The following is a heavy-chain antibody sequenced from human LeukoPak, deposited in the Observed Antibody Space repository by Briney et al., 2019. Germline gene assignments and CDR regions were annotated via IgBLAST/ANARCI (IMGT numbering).Heavy chain of an antibody. J-gene: IGHJ6*03. CDR2: IYYSGST. CDR3: ARLSRYCSSTSCFYYYYYMDV. CDR1: GGSISSSSYY. Sequence: SETLSLTCTVSGGSISSSSYYWGWIRQPPGKGLEWIGRIYYSGSTYYNPSLKSRVTISVDTSKNQFSLKLSSVTAADTAVYYCARLSRYCSSTSCFYYYYYMDVWGKGTTVTVSS. V-gene: IGHV4-39*01. D-gene: IGHD2-2*01.